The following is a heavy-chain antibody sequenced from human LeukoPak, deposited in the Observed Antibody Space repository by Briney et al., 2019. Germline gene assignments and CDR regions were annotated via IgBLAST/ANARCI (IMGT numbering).Heavy chain of an antibody. CDR3: AMLYGSGSYYTSESPAIDY. D-gene: IGHD3-10*01. CDR1: GGSISSGSYY. V-gene: IGHV4-61*02. Sequence: SETLSLTCTVSGGSISSGSYYWSWIRQPAGKGLEWIGRIYTSGSTNYNPSLKSRVTISVDTSKNQFSLKLSSVTAADTAVYYCAMLYGSGSYYTSESPAIDYWGQGTLVTVSS. CDR2: IYTSGST. J-gene: IGHJ4*02.